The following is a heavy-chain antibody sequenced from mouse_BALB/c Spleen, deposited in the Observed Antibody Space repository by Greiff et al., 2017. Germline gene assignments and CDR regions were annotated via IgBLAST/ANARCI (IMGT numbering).Heavy chain of an antibody. V-gene: IGHV1-15*01. J-gene: IGHJ3*01. CDR2: IDPETGGT. D-gene: IGHD2-10*02. Sequence: VQLQQSGAELVRPGASVTLSCKASGYTFTDYEMHWVKQTPVHGLEWIGAIDPETGGTAYNQKFKGKATLTADKSSSTAYMELRSLTSEDSAVYYCTRIKYGNYPFAYWGQGTLVTVSA. CDR3: TRIKYGNYPFAY. CDR1: GYTFTDYE.